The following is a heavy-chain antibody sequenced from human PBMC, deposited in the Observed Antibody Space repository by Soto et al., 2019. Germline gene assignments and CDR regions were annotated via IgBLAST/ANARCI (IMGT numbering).Heavy chain of an antibody. CDR2: ISAYNGNT. CDR3: ARGILTGYFGRYYYGMDV. Sequence: ASVKVSCKASGYTFTIYGISWVRQAPGQGLEWMGWISAYNGNTNYAQKLQGRVTMTTDTSTSTAYMELRSLRSDDTAVYYCARGILTGYFGRYYYGMDVWGQGTTVTVSS. J-gene: IGHJ6*02. D-gene: IGHD3-9*01. CDR1: GYTFTIYG. V-gene: IGHV1-18*01.